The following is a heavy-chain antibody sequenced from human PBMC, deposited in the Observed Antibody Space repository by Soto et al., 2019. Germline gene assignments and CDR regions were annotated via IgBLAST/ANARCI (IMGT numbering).Heavy chain of an antibody. V-gene: IGHV3-30-3*01. CDR3: ARAVSGGNSLWQEDY. CDR1: GFTFSSYA. Sequence: QVQLVESGGGVVQPGRSLRLSCAASGFTFSSYAIHWVRQAPGKGLEWVAVISYDGSNKYYADSVKGRFTISRDNSKNTLYLQMNSLRAEDTAVYYCARAVSGGNSLWQEDYWGQGTLVTVSS. D-gene: IGHD2-21*02. J-gene: IGHJ4*02. CDR2: ISYDGSNK.